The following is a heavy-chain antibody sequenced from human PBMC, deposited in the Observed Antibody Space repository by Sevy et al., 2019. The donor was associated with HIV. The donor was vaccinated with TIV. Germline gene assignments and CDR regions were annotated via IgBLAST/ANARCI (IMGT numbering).Heavy chain of an antibody. J-gene: IGHJ4*02. CDR1: GFTFSEYG. D-gene: IGHD3-16*01. V-gene: IGHV3-30*04. CDR3: ARDLPHLLPWELSRGSDF. Sequence: GGSLRLSCAASGFTFSEYGMHWVRQAPGKGLEWVAIISHDEIHKDFADSVRGRFSISRDTSKNTIYLQINSLRPEDTAVYYCARDLPHLLPWELSRGSDFWGQGTLVTVSS. CDR2: ISHDEIHK.